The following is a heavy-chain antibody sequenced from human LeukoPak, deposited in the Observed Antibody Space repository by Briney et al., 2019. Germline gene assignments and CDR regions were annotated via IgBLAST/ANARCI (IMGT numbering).Heavy chain of an antibody. J-gene: IGHJ4*02. Sequence: GGSLRLSCAASGFTFNNYWMHWVRQAPGKGLVWVSRINLDGSTTTYADSVKGRFTISRDNSKNTLYLQMNSLRAEDTAVYYCARDRYSSGWYDYWGQGTLVTVSS. V-gene: IGHV3-74*01. CDR1: GFTFNNYW. CDR3: ARDRYSSGWYDY. CDR2: INLDGSTT. D-gene: IGHD6-19*01.